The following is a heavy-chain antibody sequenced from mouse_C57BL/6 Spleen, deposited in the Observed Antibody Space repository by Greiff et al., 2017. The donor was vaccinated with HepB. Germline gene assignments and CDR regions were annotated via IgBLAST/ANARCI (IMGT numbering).Heavy chain of an antibody. V-gene: IGHV1-19*01. CDR2: INPYNGGT. CDR3: ASPLYDYDGGGFAY. D-gene: IGHD2-4*01. Sequence: EVKLMESGPVLVKPGASVKMSCKASGYTFTDYYMNWVKQSHGKSLEWIGVINPYNGGTSYNQKFKGKATLTVDKSSSTAYMELNSLTSEDSAVYYCASPLYDYDGGGFAYWGQGTLVTVSA. J-gene: IGHJ3*01. CDR1: GYTFTDYY.